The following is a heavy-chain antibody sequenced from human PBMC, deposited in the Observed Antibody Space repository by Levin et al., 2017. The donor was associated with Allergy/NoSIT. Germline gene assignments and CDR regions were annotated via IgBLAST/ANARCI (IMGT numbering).Heavy chain of an antibody. D-gene: IGHD7-27*01. J-gene: IGHJ6*02. CDR1: GGSFSGYY. V-gene: IGHV4-34*01. CDR2: INHSGST. Sequence: GSLRLSCAVYGGSFSGYYYNWIRQPPGRGLEWIGEINHSGSTKNNPSLKSRVTISVDTSKNQFSLKLSSVTAADTAVYYCARRRYTKLTGYSYYDGMDVWGQGTTVTVSS. CDR3: ARRRYTKLTGYSYYDGMDV.